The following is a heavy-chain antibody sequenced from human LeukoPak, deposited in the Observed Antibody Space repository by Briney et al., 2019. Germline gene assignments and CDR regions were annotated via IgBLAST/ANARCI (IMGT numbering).Heavy chain of an antibody. D-gene: IGHD6-19*01. V-gene: IGHV1-69*13. CDR3: ARDRYSSGWYSAYYYYYGMDV. CDR1: GYTFTGYY. J-gene: IGHJ6*02. CDR2: IIPIFGTA. Sequence: SVKVSCKASGYTFTGYYMHWVRQAPGQGLEWMGGIIPIFGTANYAQKFQGRVTITADESTSTAYMELSSLRSEDTAVYYCARDRYSSGWYSAYYYYYGMDVWGQGTTVTVSS.